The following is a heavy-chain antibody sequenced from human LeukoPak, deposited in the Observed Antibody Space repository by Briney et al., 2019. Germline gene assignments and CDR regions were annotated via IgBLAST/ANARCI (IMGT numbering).Heavy chain of an antibody. D-gene: IGHD2-21*01. CDR1: GASFSGYY. CDR2: INHSRST. J-gene: IGHJ4*02. CDR3: ARGVVIAPQTFDY. V-gene: IGHV4-34*01. Sequence: SETLSLTCAVYGASFSGYYWSWIRQPPGKGLEWIGEINHSRSTNYNPSLKSRVTISVDTSKNQFSLKLSSVTAADTAVYYCARGVVIAPQTFDYWGQGTLVTVSS.